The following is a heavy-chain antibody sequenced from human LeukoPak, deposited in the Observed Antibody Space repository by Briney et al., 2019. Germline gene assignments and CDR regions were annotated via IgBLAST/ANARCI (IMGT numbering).Heavy chain of an antibody. D-gene: IGHD1-1*01. V-gene: IGHV3-30*04. Sequence: GGSLRLSCAASGFAFSSYAMHWVRQAPGKGPEWVALIGNDVNNRFYADSVKGRFTISRDNSKNTLFLQMNSLRGEDTAVYYCARDHAGYLYYFDYWGQGTLVTVSS. CDR3: ARDHAGYLYYFDY. CDR2: IGNDVNNR. J-gene: IGHJ4*02. CDR1: GFAFSSYA.